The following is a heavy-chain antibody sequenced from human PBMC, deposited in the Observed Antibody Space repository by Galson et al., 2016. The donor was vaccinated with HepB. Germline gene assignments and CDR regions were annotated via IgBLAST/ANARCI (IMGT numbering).Heavy chain of an antibody. D-gene: IGHD3-16*01. V-gene: IGHV4-31*11. J-gene: IGHJ5*02. CDR1: VGSVSGGSHY. CDR3: ARGGGVPPSLWLDP. Sequence: TLSLTCAVSVGSVSGGSHYWSWIRQRPGKGLEWIGCIYNSVNIYYNPSLKSRLVISLDASKNQFSLHLTSVTAADMAVYYCARGGGVPPSLWLDPWGQGTLVTVSS. CDR2: IYNSVNI.